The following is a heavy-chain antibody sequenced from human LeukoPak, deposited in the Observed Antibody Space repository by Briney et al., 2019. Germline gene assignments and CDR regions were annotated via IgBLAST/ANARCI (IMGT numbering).Heavy chain of an antibody. CDR3: ARAGSLWFGESKFDY. Sequence: GGSLRLSCAASGFTFSSYWMSWVRQAPGMGLEWVANINQDGSEKYYVDSVKGRFTISRDNAKNSLYLQMNSLSAEDTAIYYCARAGSLWFGESKFDYWGQGTLVTVSS. CDR1: GFTFSSYW. D-gene: IGHD3-10*01. J-gene: IGHJ4*02. V-gene: IGHV3-7*03. CDR2: INQDGSEK.